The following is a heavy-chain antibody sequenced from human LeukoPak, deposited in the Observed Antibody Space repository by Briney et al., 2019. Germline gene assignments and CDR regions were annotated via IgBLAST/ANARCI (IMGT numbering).Heavy chain of an antibody. Sequence: GGSLRLSCAASGFSFSGYAMNWVRQAPGKGLEGVSAISGSGGTIFYGDSVKGRFTISRDHSKNTLYLQMNSLRAEDTAVYYCAKVLGSRIAVSDPFDYWGQGTLVTVSS. D-gene: IGHD6-19*01. CDR3: AKVLGSRIAVSDPFDY. V-gene: IGHV3-23*01. CDR2: ISGSGGTI. CDR1: GFSFSGYA. J-gene: IGHJ4*02.